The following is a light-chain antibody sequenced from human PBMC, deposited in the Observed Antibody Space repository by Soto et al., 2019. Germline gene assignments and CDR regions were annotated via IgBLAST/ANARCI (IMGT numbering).Light chain of an antibody. CDR3: QQRSNWPLT. CDR1: QSVSSY. V-gene: IGKV3-11*01. CDR2: DAS. J-gene: IGKJ4*01. Sequence: EIVLTQSPATLSLSPGERATLSCRASQSVSSYLAWYQQKPGQAPRLLIYDASNRATGIPARFSGSGAGTDFTLTISSLEPEDFAVYYCQQRSNWPLTFGVGTKVENK.